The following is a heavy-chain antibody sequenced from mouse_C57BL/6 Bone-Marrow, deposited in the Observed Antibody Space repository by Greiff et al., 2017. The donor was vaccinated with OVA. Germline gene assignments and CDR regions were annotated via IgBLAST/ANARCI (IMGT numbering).Heavy chain of an antibody. CDR3: AREEGYYARYFDV. Sequence: EVQVVESGGGLVKPGGSLKLSCAASGFTFSSYAMSWVRQTPEKRLEWVATISDGGSYTYYPDNVKGRFTISRNNAKNNLYLQMSHLKSEDTAMYYCAREEGYYARYFDVWGTGPTVTVSS. D-gene: IGHD2-3*01. V-gene: IGHV5-4*01. J-gene: IGHJ1*03. CDR1: GFTFSSYA. CDR2: ISDGGSYT.